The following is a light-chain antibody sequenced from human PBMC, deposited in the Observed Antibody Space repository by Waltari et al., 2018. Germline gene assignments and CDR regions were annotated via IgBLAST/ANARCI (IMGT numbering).Light chain of an antibody. V-gene: IGKV1-12*01. Sequence: DIQRTQSPSSVSASVGDRVTISCRASHDISSYLAWYQQKPLKAPKLRIYAACSLLSGVPSRFSGSSSGTDCTFISSSLQFDDSATHYCQQGQTFPLTFGGGTKVEI. J-gene: IGKJ4*01. CDR3: QQGQTFPLT. CDR2: AAC. CDR1: HDISSY.